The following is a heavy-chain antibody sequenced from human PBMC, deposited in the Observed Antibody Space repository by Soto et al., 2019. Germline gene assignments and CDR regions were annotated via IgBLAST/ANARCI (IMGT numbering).Heavy chain of an antibody. CDR2: ISYSGST. J-gene: IGHJ5*02. CDR1: GGSISSGNYY. CDR3: ARSVFP. Sequence: SETLSLTCTVSGGSISSGNYYWSWIRQHPGKGLEWIGYISYSGSTYYSPSLKSRVTISVDTSKNQFSLNLSSVTAADTAVYYCARSVFPWGQGTLVTVSS. V-gene: IGHV4-31*03.